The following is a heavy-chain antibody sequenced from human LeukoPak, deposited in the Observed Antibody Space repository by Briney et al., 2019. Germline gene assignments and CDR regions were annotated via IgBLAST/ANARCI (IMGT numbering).Heavy chain of an antibody. CDR2: IIPILGIA. CDR1: GGTFSSYA. CDR3: ASPTDYGDYLSGYYYGMDV. V-gene: IGHV1-69*04. J-gene: IGHJ6*02. D-gene: IGHD4-17*01. Sequence: SAKVSCKASGGTFSSYAISWVRQAPGQGLEWMGRIIPILGIANYAQKFQGRVTITADKSTSTAYMELSSLRSEDTAVYYCASPTDYGDYLSGYYYGMDVWGQGTTVTVSS.